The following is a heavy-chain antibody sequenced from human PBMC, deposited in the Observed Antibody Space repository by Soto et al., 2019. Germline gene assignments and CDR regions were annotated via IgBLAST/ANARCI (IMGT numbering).Heavy chain of an antibody. J-gene: IGHJ3*01. V-gene: IGHV3-23*01. D-gene: IGHD3-10*01. CDR2: ISGSGGST. Sequence: EVQLLESGGGLVQPGGSLRVSCAGSGFTFNSYAMSWVRQAPGKGLEWVSAISGSGGSTYYADSVKGRFTISRDNSKNTLYLQMNSLRADDTAVYYCAKGGGAYAFDLWGQGTMVTVSS. CDR3: AKGGGAYAFDL. CDR1: GFTFNSYA.